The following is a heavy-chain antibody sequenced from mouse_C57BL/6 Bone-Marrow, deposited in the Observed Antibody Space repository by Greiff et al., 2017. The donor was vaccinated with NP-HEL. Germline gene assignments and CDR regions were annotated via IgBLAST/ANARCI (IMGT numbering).Heavy chain of an antibody. CDR3: ASNYGGNAMDY. V-gene: IGHV1-82*01. Sequence: VKLQESGPELVKPGASVKISCKASGYAFSRSWMNWVKQRPGKGLEWIGRIYPGDGDTNYNGKFKGKATLTADKSSSTAYMQLSSLTSEDSAVYFCASNYGGNAMDYWGQGTSVTVSS. D-gene: IGHD2-4*01. J-gene: IGHJ4*01. CDR2: IYPGDGDT. CDR1: GYAFSRSW.